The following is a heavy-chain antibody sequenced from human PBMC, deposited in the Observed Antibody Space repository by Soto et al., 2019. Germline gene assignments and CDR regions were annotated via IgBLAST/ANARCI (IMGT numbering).Heavy chain of an antibody. CDR3: PKPFYDGNDYYLGMDV. CDR1: GFTFSSYC. D-gene: IGHD5-12*01. J-gene: IGHJ6*02. Sequence: PGGSLRLSCAASGFTFSSYCMHWVRQAPGKGLVWVAGITYDGSNKYYADSVKGRFTISRDNSKNTLYLQMNRLRAEDTAVYYCPKPFYDGNDYYLGMDVWGQGTMVTVSS. CDR2: ITYDGSNK. V-gene: IGHV3-30*18.